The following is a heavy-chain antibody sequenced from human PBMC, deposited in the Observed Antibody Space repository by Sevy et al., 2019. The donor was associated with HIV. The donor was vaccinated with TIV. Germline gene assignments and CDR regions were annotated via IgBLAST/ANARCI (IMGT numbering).Heavy chain of an antibody. J-gene: IGHJ4*02. D-gene: IGHD3-22*01. CDR1: GYNFINYY. V-gene: IGHV1-46*01. CDR2: INPSGGST. CDR3: ARANYYDYSGPGF. Sequence: ASVKVSCKASGYNFINYYIHWVRQAPGQGLEWMGLINPSGGSTSSAQKFQDRVTMTRDTSTNTVYMELSSLRSEDTAIYYCARANYYDYSGPGFWGQGTLVTVSS.